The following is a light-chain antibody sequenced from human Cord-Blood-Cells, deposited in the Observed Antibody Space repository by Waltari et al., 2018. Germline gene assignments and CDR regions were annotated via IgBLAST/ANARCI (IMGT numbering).Light chain of an antibody. CDR2: EDS. Sequence: SYELTQPPSVSVSPGQTARITCSGDDLPKKYAYWYQQKSGQAPVLVIYEDSKRPSGIPERFSGSSSGTMATLTISGAQVEDVADYYCYSTDSSGNHVVFGGGTKLTVL. CDR1: DLPKKY. CDR3: YSTDSSGNHVV. V-gene: IGLV3-10*01. J-gene: IGLJ2*01.